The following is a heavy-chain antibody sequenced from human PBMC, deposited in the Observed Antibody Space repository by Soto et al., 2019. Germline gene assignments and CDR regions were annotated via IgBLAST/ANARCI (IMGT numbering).Heavy chain of an antibody. CDR2: ISSSGSTI. V-gene: IGHV3-11*01. CDR1: GFTFSDYY. Sequence: QVQLVESGGGLVKPGGSLRLSCAASGFTFSDYYMSWIRQAPGKGLEWVSYISSSGSTIYYADSVKGRFTISRDNAKNSRYLKMNSLRAGDTAVYYWASHTVTPHYGMDVWGQGTTVTVSS. CDR3: ASHTVTPHYGMDV. J-gene: IGHJ6*02. D-gene: IGHD4-17*01.